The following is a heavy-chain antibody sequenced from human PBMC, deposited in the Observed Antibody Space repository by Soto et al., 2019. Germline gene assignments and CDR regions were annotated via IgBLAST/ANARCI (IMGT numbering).Heavy chain of an antibody. D-gene: IGHD3-3*01. J-gene: IGHJ4*02. Sequence: QVQLVESGGGVVQPGRSLRLSCAASGFTFSRHTMHWVRQAPGKGLEWVAAISDDGSNTYYADSVKGRFTISRDNSKNTLYLHTNGLSSEDTAVHHCAREVYYDLWSGFNAHPYYCDDWGQGTLVTVSS. CDR3: AREVYYDLWSGFNAHPYYCDD. CDR1: GFTFSRHT. V-gene: IGHV3-30-3*01. CDR2: ISDDGSNT.